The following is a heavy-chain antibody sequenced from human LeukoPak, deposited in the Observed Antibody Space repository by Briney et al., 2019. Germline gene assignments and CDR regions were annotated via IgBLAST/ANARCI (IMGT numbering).Heavy chain of an antibody. V-gene: IGHV3-48*04. J-gene: IGHJ4*02. CDR1: GFTFSSYA. Sequence: PGGSLRLSCAASGFTFSSYAMSWVRQAPGKGLEWVSYISSSGSTIYYADSVKGRFTISRDNAKNSLYLQMNSLRAEDTAVYYCARAVNGYSYGHLDYWGQGTLVTVSS. CDR3: ARAVNGYSYGHLDY. D-gene: IGHD5-18*01. CDR2: ISSSGSTI.